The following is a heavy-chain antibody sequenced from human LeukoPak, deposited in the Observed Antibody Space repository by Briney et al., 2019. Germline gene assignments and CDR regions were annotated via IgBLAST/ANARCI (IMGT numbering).Heavy chain of an antibody. D-gene: IGHD6-13*01. CDR1: GGSISSYY. CDR3: ARAAAVPGGFDY. J-gene: IGHJ4*02. CDR2: IYYSGST. V-gene: IGHV4-59*08. Sequence: SETLSLTCTVSGGSISSYYWSWIRQPPGKGLEWIGYIYYSGSTNYNPSLKSRVTISVDTSKNQFSLKLSSVTAADTAVYYCARAAAVPGGFDYWGQGTLVTVSS.